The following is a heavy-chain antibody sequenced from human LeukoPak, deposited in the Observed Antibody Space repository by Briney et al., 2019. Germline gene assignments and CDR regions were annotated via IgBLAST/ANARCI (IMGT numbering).Heavy chain of an antibody. J-gene: IGHJ4*02. Sequence: ASVKVSCRASGYTFTSYGITWVRQAPGQGLEWMGWISGYNGKTSYGQKLQGRVTMTTDTSTNTAYMELRSLRSDDSAVYYCVRDMYDISGRADYWGQGTRVTVSS. CDR2: ISGYNGKT. D-gene: IGHD3-22*01. CDR1: GYTFTSYG. V-gene: IGHV1-18*01. CDR3: VRDMYDISGRADY.